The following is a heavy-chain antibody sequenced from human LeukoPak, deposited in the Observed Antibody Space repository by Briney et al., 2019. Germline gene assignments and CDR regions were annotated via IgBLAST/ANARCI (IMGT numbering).Heavy chain of an antibody. J-gene: IGHJ4*02. CDR1: GGSISSYY. Sequence: SETLSLTCTVSGGSISSYYWSWIRQPPGKGLEWIGRIYTSGSTNYNPSLKSRVTMSVDTSKNQFSLKLSSVTAADTAVYYCARDICSSTSCYNDYWGQGTLVTVSS. CDR2: IYTSGST. CDR3: ARDICSSTSCYNDY. D-gene: IGHD2-2*02. V-gene: IGHV4-4*07.